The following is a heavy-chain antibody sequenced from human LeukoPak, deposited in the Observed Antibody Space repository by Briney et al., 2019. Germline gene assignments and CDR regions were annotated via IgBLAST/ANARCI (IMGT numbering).Heavy chain of an antibody. J-gene: IGHJ3*02. CDR1: GFTFSTYT. Sequence: GGSLRLSCAASGFTFSTYTIHWVRQAPGKGLEWVAVISNDGHFKYYADSVKGRFTISRDNSKSTLFLQMSSLTIEDTAVYYCARETRLPHNDILINRRAFDIWGQGTILTVSS. CDR3: ARETRLPHNDILINRRAFDI. D-gene: IGHD3-9*01. CDR2: ISNDGHFK. V-gene: IGHV3-30-3*01.